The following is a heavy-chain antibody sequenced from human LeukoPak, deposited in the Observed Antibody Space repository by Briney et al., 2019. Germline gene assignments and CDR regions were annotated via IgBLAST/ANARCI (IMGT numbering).Heavy chain of an antibody. CDR2: ISSSGSTI. CDR3: ARGRRWATVITSGEGAEYFQH. V-gene: IGHV3-11*01. J-gene: IGHJ1*01. CDR1: GFTFSDYY. D-gene: IGHD3-3*01. Sequence: GGSLRLSCAASGFTFSDYYMSWIRQAPGKGLEWVSYISSSGSTIYYADSVKGRFTISRDNAKNSLYLQMNSLRAEDTAVYYCARGRRWATVITSGEGAEYFQHWGQGTLVTVSS.